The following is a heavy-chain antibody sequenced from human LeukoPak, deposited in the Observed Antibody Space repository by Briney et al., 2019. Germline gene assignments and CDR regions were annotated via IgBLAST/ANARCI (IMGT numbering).Heavy chain of an antibody. V-gene: IGHV5-10-1*01. J-gene: IGHJ4*02. D-gene: IGHD3-16*01. Sequence: GESLKISCKGSGYSFTSYWISWVRQMPGKRLEWMGRIDPSDSYTNYSPSFQGHVTISADKSISTAYLQWSSLKASDTAMYYCATLPPPWGSPSDYWGQGTLVTVSS. CDR3: ATLPPPWGSPSDY. CDR2: IDPSDSYT. CDR1: GYSFTSYW.